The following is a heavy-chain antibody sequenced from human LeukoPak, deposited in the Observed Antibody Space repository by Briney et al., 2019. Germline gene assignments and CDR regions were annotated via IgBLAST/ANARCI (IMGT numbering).Heavy chain of an antibody. V-gene: IGHV4-4*07. CDR1: GGSISSYY. Sequence: SETLSLTCTVSGGSISSYYWSWIRQPPGKGLEWIGRIYTSGSTNYNPSLKSRVTMSVDTSKNQFSLKLSSVTAADTAVYYCARGVVAAAGRTFDFWGQGTLVTVSS. CDR2: IYTSGST. D-gene: IGHD6-13*01. CDR3: ARGVVAAAGRTFDF. J-gene: IGHJ4*02.